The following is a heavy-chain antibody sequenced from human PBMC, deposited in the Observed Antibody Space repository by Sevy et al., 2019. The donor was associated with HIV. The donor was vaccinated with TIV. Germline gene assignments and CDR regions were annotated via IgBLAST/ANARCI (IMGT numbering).Heavy chain of an antibody. V-gene: IGHV3-30*04. Sequence: GGSLRLSCAASGFNFGSHAMHWVRQAPGKGLDWVAVISSDGNSQYSADSVKGRFTISRDNSKNTLYLQMDSLRVEDTAVYYCARDLISGSYSPSLDYWGQGTLVTVSS. D-gene: IGHD1-26*01. CDR3: ARDLISGSYSPSLDY. J-gene: IGHJ4*02. CDR1: GFNFGSHA. CDR2: ISSDGNSQ.